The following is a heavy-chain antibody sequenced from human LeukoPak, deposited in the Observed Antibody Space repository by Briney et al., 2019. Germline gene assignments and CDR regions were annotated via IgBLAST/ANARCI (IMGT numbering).Heavy chain of an antibody. CDR1: GFTFSSYG. Sequence: GGSLRLSCAASGFTFSSYGMHWVRQAPGKGLEWVAVIWYDGSNKYYADSVKGRFTISRDNSKNTLYLQMSSLRVDDTAVYYCAKAASSSWPSYYYGMDVWGQGTTVTVSS. CDR3: AKAASSSWPSYYYGMDV. V-gene: IGHV3-33*06. D-gene: IGHD6-13*01. J-gene: IGHJ6*02. CDR2: IWYDGSNK.